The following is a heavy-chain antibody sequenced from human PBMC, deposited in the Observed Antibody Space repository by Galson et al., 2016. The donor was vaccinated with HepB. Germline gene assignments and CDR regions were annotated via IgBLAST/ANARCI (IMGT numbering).Heavy chain of an antibody. J-gene: IGHJ4*02. D-gene: IGHD1-26*01. CDR1: GFTFSSYS. CDR3: TRDSIGSY. CDR2: ISSSGSTI. Sequence: SLRLSCAASGFTFSSYSMNWVRQAPGKGLEWVSYISSSGSTIFYADSVKGRFTISRDDAKKSLYLQMHSLRAEDTSVYYCTRDSIGSYWGQGTLVTVSS. V-gene: IGHV3-48*01.